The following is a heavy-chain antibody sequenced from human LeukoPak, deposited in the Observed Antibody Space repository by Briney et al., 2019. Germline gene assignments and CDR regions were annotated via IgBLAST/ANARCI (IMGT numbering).Heavy chain of an antibody. J-gene: IGHJ4*02. Sequence: SETLSLTCTVSGGSISSYYWSWFRQPPGKGLEWIGYIYYSGTTNYNPSLKSRATISVDTSKNQFSLKLTPVTAADTAVYYCARGGWSLDYWGQGTLVTVSS. CDR1: GGSISSYY. D-gene: IGHD1-26*01. V-gene: IGHV4-59*01. CDR3: ARGGWSLDY. CDR2: IYYSGTT.